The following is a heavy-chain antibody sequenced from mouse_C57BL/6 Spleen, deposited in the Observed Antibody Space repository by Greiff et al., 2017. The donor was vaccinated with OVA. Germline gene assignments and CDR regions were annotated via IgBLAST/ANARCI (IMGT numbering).Heavy chain of an antibody. CDR2: IYPGDGDT. Sequence: QVQLKQSGPELVKPGASVKISCKASGYAFSSSWMNWVKQRPGKGLEWIGRIYPGDGDTTYNGKFKGKATLTADKSSSTAYMQLSSLTSEDSAVYFCARMAQTAQAPPFDYWGQGTTLTVSS. CDR1: GYAFSSSW. V-gene: IGHV1-82*01. D-gene: IGHD3-2*02. CDR3: ARMAQTAQAPPFDY. J-gene: IGHJ2*01.